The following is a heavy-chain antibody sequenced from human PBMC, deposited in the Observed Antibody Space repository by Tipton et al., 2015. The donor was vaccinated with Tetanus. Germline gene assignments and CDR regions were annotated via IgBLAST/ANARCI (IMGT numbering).Heavy chain of an antibody. V-gene: IGHV4-59*01. Sequence: LRLSCTVSGGSLSGYYWNWIRQSPGKGLEWIGYNYYSGSAIYNPSLKSRVTISLDTSKNQISLRLNSVTAADTVVYYCASRGYCTNTSCRLPDAFDMWGQGTIVTVSS. CDR1: GGSLSGYY. CDR2: NYYSGSA. J-gene: IGHJ3*02. D-gene: IGHD2-2*01. CDR3: ASRGYCTNTSCRLPDAFDM.